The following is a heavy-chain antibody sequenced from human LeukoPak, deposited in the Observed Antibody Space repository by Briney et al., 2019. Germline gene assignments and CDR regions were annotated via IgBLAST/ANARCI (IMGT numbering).Heavy chain of an antibody. Sequence: SETLSLTCTLSGDSFRSGGLYWGWIRQPPGKRPEWIGDIFYTGKTNYNPSLKSRVTISLDTSKSQFSLKLTSMAAADTAVYFCARICDSWGQGILVTVSS. J-gene: IGHJ4*02. V-gene: IGHV4-61*08. CDR1: GDSFRSGGLY. CDR3: ARICDS. CDR2: IFYTGKT.